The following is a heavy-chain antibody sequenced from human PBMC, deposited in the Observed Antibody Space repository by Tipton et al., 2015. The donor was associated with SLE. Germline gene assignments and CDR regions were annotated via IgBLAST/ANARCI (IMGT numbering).Heavy chain of an antibody. D-gene: IGHD1-1*01. V-gene: IGHV3-30*02. J-gene: IGHJ4*02. CDR2: IWFDGSNE. CDR3: AKDGSNWNLDY. CDR1: GFTFSNYG. Sequence: SLRLSCAASGFTFSNYGMHWVRQAPGKGLEWVAIIWFDGSNEYFADSVKGRFTISRDNFKNTLYLQMNNLRTEDTAVYYCAKDGSNWNLDYWGLGTLVTVSS.